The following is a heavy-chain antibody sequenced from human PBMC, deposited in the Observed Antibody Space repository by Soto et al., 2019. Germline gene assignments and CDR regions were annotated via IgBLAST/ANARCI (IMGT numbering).Heavy chain of an antibody. J-gene: IGHJ4*02. Sequence: QVQLQEPGPRLVSPSETLSLTCTVSGASVTGGDFYWSWIRQPPGKGLEWIGYVYYNESAYYNPSLKSRTSISVDTSKNHFTLELSSVTAADTAVYYCAALLAGGWGQGSLVTVSS. CDR3: AALLAGG. V-gene: IGHV4-30-4*01. CDR2: VYYNESA. D-gene: IGHD3-10*01. CDR1: GASVTGGDFY.